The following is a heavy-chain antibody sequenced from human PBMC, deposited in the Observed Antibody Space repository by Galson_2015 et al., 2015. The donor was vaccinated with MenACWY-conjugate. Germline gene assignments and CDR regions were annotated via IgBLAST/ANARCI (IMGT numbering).Heavy chain of an antibody. J-gene: IGHJ4*02. Sequence: ETLSLTCTVSGGPISSYYLSWIRQPPGKGLEWIGYIYYSGTTKYNPSLKSRVTISADTSKTQFSLRLNSVTAADTAVYYCARRHCSSGSCFFDYWGQGSLVTVSS. CDR3: ARRHCSSGSCFFDY. D-gene: IGHD2-15*01. CDR1: GGPISSYY. V-gene: IGHV4-59*08. CDR2: IYYSGTT.